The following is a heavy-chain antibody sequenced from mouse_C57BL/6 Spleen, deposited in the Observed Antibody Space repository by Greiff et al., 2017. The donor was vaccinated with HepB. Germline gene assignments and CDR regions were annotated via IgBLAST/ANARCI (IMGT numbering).Heavy chain of an antibody. V-gene: IGHV1-15*01. Sequence: QVQLKESGAELVRPGASVTLSCKASGYTFTDYEMHWVKQTPVHGLEWIGAIDPETGGTAYNQKFKGKAILTADKSSSTAYMELRSLTSEDSAVYYCTRGYGNYEGGDYWGQGTTLTVSS. D-gene: IGHD2-10*02. CDR2: IDPETGGT. J-gene: IGHJ2*01. CDR1: GYTFTDYE. CDR3: TRGYGNYEGGDY.